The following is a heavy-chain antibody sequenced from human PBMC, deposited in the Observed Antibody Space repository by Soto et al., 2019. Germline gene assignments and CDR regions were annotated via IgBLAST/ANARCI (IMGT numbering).Heavy chain of an antibody. CDR2: ISYDVSNK. J-gene: IGHJ4*02. CDR3: ASEVYMVRGVITLDY. V-gene: IGHV3-30-3*01. CDR1: GFTFSSYA. D-gene: IGHD3-10*01. Sequence: GGSLRLSCAASGFTFSSYAMHWVRQAPGKGLEWVAVISYDVSNKYYADSVKGRFTISRDNSKNTLYLQMNSLRAEDTAVYYCASEVYMVRGVITLDYWGQGTLVTVSS.